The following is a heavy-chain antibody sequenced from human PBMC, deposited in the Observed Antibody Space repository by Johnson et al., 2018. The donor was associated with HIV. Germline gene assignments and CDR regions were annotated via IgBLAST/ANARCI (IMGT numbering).Heavy chain of an antibody. D-gene: IGHD4-17*01. CDR2: ISYDGSNK. Sequence: QVQLVESGGGLVQPGGSLRLSCTASGFTVSSYAMHWVRQAPGKGLEWVAVISYDGSNKYYADSVKGRFTISRDNSKNTLYLQMNSLRAEDTAVYYCAQEGPLTVTTVMDAFDIWGQGTMVTVSS. V-gene: IGHV3-30-3*02. CDR1: GFTVSSYA. J-gene: IGHJ3*02. CDR3: AQEGPLTVTTVMDAFDI.